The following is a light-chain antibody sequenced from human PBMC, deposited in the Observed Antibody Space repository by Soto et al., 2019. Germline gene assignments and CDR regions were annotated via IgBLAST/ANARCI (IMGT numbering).Light chain of an antibody. CDR2: DAS. J-gene: IGKJ4*01. CDR1: QSISSW. CDR3: QQYNSYS. Sequence: DIQMTQSPSTLAASVGERGTITCRASQSISSWLAWYQQKPGKAPKLLIYDASSLESGVPARFSGSGSGTEFTLTISSLQPDDFATYYCQQYNSYSFGGGTKVDIK. V-gene: IGKV1-5*01.